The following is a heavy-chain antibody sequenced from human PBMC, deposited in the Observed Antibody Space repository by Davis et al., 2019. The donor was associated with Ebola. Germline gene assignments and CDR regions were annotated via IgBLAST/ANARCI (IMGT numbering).Heavy chain of an antibody. Sequence: ASVKVSCKASGYTFTSYYMHWVRQAPRQGLEWMGIINPSGGSTTYAQKFQGRVTMTRDTSTSTVYMELSSLRSEDTAVYYCARTGRGWECSDYWGQGTLVTVSS. V-gene: IGHV1-46*01. CDR2: INPSGGST. J-gene: IGHJ4*02. CDR1: GYTFTSYY. CDR3: ARTGRGWECSDY. D-gene: IGHD1-26*01.